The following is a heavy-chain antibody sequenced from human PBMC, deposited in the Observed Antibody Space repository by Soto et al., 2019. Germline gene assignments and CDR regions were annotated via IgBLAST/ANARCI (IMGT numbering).Heavy chain of an antibody. CDR3: AKEVEMATIDY. CDR1: GFTFSRYG. V-gene: IGHV3-30*18. CDR2: ISYDGTNK. J-gene: IGHJ4*02. D-gene: IGHD5-12*01. Sequence: QVQLVESGGGVVQPGRSLRLSCAASGFTFSRYGMDWVRQAPGEGLEWVAVISYDGTNKYYADSVKGRFTISRDNSKNTLYLQMNSLRAADTAVYYCAKEVEMATIDYWGQGTLLTVSS.